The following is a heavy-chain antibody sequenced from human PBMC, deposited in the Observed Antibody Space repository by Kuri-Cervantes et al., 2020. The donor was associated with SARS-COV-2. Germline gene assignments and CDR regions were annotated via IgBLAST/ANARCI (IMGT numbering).Heavy chain of an antibody. CDR1: GGSFSGYY. CDR2: INHSGST. D-gene: IGHD2-15*01. J-gene: IGHJ6*02. Sequence: GSLRLSCAVYGGSFSGYYWSWFRQPPGKGLEWIGEINHSGSTNYNPSRKSRVTISVDTSKNQFSLKLSSVTAADTAVYYCAREVGGCSGGSCYSVLYGMDVWGQGTTVTVSS. V-gene: IGHV4-34*01. CDR3: AREVGGCSGGSCYSVLYGMDV.